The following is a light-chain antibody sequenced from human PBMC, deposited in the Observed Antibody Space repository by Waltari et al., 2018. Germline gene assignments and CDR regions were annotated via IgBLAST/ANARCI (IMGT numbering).Light chain of an antibody. CDR1: SSNLRRVSY. V-gene: IGLV2-14*01. J-gene: IGLJ2*01. CDR2: DVY. Sequence: SALAHRGSVSGSPGQARVISCTVTSSNLRRVSYFSWYQQYPGKAPRLIIYDVYNRPSGVSNRFSGSKSDNTASLPISGLQAEDESVYYCSSYTSSGVVFGGGTKLTVL. CDR3: SSYTSSGVV.